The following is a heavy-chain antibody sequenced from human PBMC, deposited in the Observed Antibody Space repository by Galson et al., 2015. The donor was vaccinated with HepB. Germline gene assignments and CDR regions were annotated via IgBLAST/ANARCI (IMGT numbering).Heavy chain of an antibody. CDR2: ISGYDGST. D-gene: IGHD1-7*01. CDR3: ARDSRLELRLNNYYYYGMDV. CDR1: GYRFTSYG. Sequence: SVKVSCKASGYRFTSYGISWLRQAPGQGLEWMGWISGYDGSTNYPQTLQGRVIMTTDRSTNTGYMEVRSLRSDDTAIYYCARDSRLELRLNNYYYYGMDVWGQGTTVTVSS. J-gene: IGHJ6*02. V-gene: IGHV1-18*01.